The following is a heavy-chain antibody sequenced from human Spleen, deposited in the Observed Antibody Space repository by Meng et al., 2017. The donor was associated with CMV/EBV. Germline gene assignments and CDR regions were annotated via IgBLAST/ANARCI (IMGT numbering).Heavy chain of an antibody. Sequence: SETLSLTCTVSGASVSSGSYHWNWVRQPPGKGLEWIGEINHSGSTNYNPSLKSRVTISVDTSKNQFSLKLSSVTAADTAVYYCARERYSSSWYREYSYYYYGMDVWGQGTTVTVSS. CDR2: INHSGST. CDR1: GASVSSGSYH. V-gene: IGHV4-39*07. CDR3: ARERYSSSWYREYSYYYYGMDV. D-gene: IGHD6-13*01. J-gene: IGHJ6*02.